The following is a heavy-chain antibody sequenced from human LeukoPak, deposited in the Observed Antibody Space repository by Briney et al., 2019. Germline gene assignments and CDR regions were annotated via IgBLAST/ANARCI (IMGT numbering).Heavy chain of an antibody. CDR3: ATAEWEHLYFDF. Sequence: ASETLSLTCTVSGGSVSRGGYYWSWIRQHPGKGLEWIGFTSYSGGAYYNPSLMSRITMSVDRSQNQFSLKMRDVTAADTAVYFCATAEWEHLYFDFWGQGALVAVSS. J-gene: IGHJ4*02. V-gene: IGHV4-31*03. D-gene: IGHD1-26*01. CDR2: TSYSGGA. CDR1: GGSVSRGGYY.